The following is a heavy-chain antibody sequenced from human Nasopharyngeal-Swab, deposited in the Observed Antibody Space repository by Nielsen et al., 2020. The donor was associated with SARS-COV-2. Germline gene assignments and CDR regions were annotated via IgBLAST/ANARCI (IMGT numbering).Heavy chain of an antibody. CDR1: GFIFSDYY. Sequence: GESLKISCAASGFIFSDYYMTWIRQVPGKGLEWVSFISRGGESIYYADSVKGRSTISRDNAKNSVYLQMNSLRAEDSAVYYCARGDDTTDYYEPFDSWGQGTLVTVSS. V-gene: IGHV3-11*04. D-gene: IGHD3-22*01. CDR2: ISRGGESI. CDR3: ARGDDTTDYYEPFDS. J-gene: IGHJ4*02.